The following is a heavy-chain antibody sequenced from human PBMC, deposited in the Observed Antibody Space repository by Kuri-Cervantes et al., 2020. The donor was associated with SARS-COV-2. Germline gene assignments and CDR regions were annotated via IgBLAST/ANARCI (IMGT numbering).Heavy chain of an antibody. CDR2: IKQEESEK. D-gene: IGHD2-2*01. CDR3: AKDVIGRSSTISFWYFYL. J-gene: IGHJ2*01. Sequence: GGSLRPSCAASGFTFSSYWMSWVRQAPGKGLEWVANIKQEESEKYYVDSVKGRFTISRDNAKNSLYLQMNSLRAEDMALYYCAKDVIGRSSTISFWYFYLWGRGTLVTVSS. V-gene: IGHV3-7*03. CDR1: GFTFSSYW.